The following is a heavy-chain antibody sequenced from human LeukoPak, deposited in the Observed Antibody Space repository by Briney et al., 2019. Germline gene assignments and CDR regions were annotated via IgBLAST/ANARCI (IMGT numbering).Heavy chain of an antibody. CDR2: ISDSGGRT. V-gene: IGHV3-23*01. CDR3: AKRGVVIRVILVGFHKEANYFDS. D-gene: IGHD3-22*01. CDR1: GITLSNYG. J-gene: IGHJ4*02. Sequence: GGSLRLPCAVSGITLSNYGMSWVRQAPGKGLEWVAGISDSGGRTYYADSVKGRFTISRDTPKNTLYLQMNSLRAEDTAVYFCAKRGVVIRVILVGFHKEANYFDSWGQGALVSVSS.